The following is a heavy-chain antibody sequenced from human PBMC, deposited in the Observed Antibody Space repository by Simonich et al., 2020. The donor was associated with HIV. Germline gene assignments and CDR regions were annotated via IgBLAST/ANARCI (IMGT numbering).Heavy chain of an antibody. Sequence: SGGGLIKPGGSLRLSCAASGFTFSDYYMSWIRQAPGKGLEWFSYISNSGNNLYYADSVKVRFPISRDNAKPALYLQMNRLRADDTGGYNCARLPRQREYNWGELVYDMDVWGKGTAVTVSS. J-gene: IGHJ6*03. CDR3: ARLPRQREYNWGELVYDMDV. CDR1: GFTFSDYY. D-gene: IGHD1-1*01. V-gene: IGHV3-11*01. CDR2: ISNSGNNL.